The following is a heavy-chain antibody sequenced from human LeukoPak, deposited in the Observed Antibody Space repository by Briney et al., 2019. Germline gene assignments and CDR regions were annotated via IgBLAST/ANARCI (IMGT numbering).Heavy chain of an antibody. Sequence: PSQTLSLTCTVSGGSISSGSYYWSWIRQPAGKGLEWIGRIYTSGSTNYNPSLKSRVTISVDTSKNQFSLKLSSVTAADTAVYYCARSYYDFWSGYSLAYWGQGTLVTVSS. D-gene: IGHD3-3*01. V-gene: IGHV4-61*02. CDR1: GGSISSGSYY. J-gene: IGHJ4*02. CDR2: IYTSGST. CDR3: ARSYYDFWSGYSLAY.